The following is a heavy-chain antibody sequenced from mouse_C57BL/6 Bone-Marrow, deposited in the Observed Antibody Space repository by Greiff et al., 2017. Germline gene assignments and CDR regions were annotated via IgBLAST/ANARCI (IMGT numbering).Heavy chain of an antibody. CDR3: AKLGRFAY. CDR2: INPSNGGT. D-gene: IGHD4-1*01. V-gene: IGHV1-53*01. J-gene: IGHJ3*01. Sequence: QVQLQQPGAETVKPGALELSCKASGYTFTSYWMHWVKQRPGQGLEWIGNINPSNGGTNYNEKFKSKATLTVDKSSSTAYMQLSSLTSEDSAVYYCAKLGRFAYWGQGTLVTVSA. CDR1: GYTFTSYW.